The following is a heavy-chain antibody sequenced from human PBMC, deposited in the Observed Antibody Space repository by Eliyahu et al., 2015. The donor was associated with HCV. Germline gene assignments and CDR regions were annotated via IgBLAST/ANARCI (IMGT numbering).Heavy chain of an antibody. CDR3: AHVPLYCSGGSCYFINFDY. Sequence: QITLKESGPTLVKPTETLTLTCTFSGFSLSTSGEGVGWIRQPPGRALEWLALIYWNDDKRYSPSLKNRLTISKDTSKNQVVLTLTNVDPVDTATYFCAHVPLYCSGGSCYFINFDYWGQGTLATVSS. CDR2: IYWNDDK. D-gene: IGHD2-15*01. J-gene: IGHJ4*02. CDR1: GFSLSTSGEG. V-gene: IGHV2-5*01.